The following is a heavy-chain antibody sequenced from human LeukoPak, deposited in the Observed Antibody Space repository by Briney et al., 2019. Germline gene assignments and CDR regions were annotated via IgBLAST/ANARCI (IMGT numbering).Heavy chain of an antibody. V-gene: IGHV3-23*01. Sequence: PGGSLRLSCAASGFTLSSYGMSWVRQAPGKGLEWVSGISSSGYTYYADSVKGRFTISRDNSKSTLYVQMNSLRPEDTAVYYCAKDSKRWKTYYYEAGSYYFDYWGQGTRVTVSS. J-gene: IGHJ4*02. D-gene: IGHD3-10*01. CDR3: AKDSKRWKTYYYEAGSYYFDY. CDR1: GFTLSSYG. CDR2: ISSSGYT.